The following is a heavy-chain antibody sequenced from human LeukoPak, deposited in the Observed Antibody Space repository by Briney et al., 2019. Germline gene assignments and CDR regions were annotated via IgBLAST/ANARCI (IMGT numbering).Heavy chain of an antibody. J-gene: IGHJ4*02. D-gene: IGHD3-22*01. CDR3: AKENWGYNWKYDCSGSGINY. CDR1: GFTFSSYA. Sequence: GGSLRLSCAASGFTFSSYAMSWVRQAPGKGLEWVSTISGGGGSTYYSDSVKGRFTISRDNSKNTLYLQMNSLRAEDTAIYYGAKENWGYNWKYDCSGSGINYWGQGTLVTFSS. CDR2: ISGGGGST. V-gene: IGHV3-23*01.